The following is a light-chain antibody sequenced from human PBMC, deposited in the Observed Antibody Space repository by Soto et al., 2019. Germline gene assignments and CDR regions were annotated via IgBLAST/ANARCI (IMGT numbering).Light chain of an antibody. Sequence: EIVLKQSPATLSLSPGERATLSCRASESVSRYLAWYQQKPGQAPRLLIYGASSRATGIPDRFSGSGSGTDFTLTISRLEPEDFAVYYCQQYGSSPLTFGKGTKVDIK. CDR3: QQYGSSPLT. J-gene: IGKJ1*01. CDR2: GAS. V-gene: IGKV3-20*01. CDR1: ESVSRY.